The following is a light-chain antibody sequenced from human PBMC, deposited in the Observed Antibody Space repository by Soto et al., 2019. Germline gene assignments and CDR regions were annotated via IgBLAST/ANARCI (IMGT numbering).Light chain of an antibody. CDR3: QSYDTRLSGLYV. J-gene: IGLJ1*01. Sequence: QSVLTQPPSVSGAPGQRVTISCTGSSSNIGAGYDVHGYQQLPGTAPKVLIYGNSNRPSGVPDRFSGSKSGTSASLAITGLQAEDEADYYCQSYDTRLSGLYVFGTGTKLTLL. CDR2: GNS. V-gene: IGLV1-40*01. CDR1: SSNIGAGYD.